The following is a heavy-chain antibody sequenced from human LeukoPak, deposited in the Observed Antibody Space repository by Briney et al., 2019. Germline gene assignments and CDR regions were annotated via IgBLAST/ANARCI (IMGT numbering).Heavy chain of an antibody. CDR2: ISSSSSYI. CDR3: ARDRGALTTPDAFDI. V-gene: IGHV3-21*01. Sequence: GGSLRLSCAASGFIVSNNYMSWVRQAPGKGLEWVSSISSSSSYIYYADSVKGRFTISRDNAKNSLYLQMNSLRAEDTAVYYCARDRGALTTPDAFDIWGQGTMVTVSS. D-gene: IGHD4-17*01. J-gene: IGHJ3*02. CDR1: GFIVSNNY.